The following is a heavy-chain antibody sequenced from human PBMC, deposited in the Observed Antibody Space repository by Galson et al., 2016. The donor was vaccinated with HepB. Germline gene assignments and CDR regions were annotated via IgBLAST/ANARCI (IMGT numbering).Heavy chain of an antibody. Sequence: SLRLSCAASGFTFSSYALHWVRQAPGKGLEWVAVISDDGSKKYCADSVKGRFTISSDNSNNTLYLQTNSLRAEDTAVYYCARATRRYSGSDFPPNYWGQGTLVTVSS. V-gene: IGHV3-30-3*01. D-gene: IGHD5-12*01. J-gene: IGHJ4*02. CDR3: ARATRRYSGSDFPPNY. CDR1: GFTFSSYA. CDR2: ISDDGSKK.